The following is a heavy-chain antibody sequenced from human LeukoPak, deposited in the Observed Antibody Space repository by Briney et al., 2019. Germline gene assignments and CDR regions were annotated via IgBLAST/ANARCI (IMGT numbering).Heavy chain of an antibody. V-gene: IGHV3-7*03. J-gene: IGHJ4*02. CDR3: ARDRGEWLRFHDY. CDR2: IKQDGSEK. CDR1: GFTFSSYW. D-gene: IGHD5-12*01. Sequence: PGGSLRLSCAASGFTFSSYWMNWVRQAPGKGLEWVANIKQDGSEKYYVDSVKGRFTISRDNAKNSLYLQMNSLRAEDTAVYYCARDRGEWLRFHDYWGQGTLATVSS.